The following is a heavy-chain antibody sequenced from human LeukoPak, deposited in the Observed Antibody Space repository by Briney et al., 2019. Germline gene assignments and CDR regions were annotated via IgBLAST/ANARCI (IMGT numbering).Heavy chain of an antibody. Sequence: GRSLRLSCAASGFTFSSYAMHWVRQAPGKGLEWVAVISYDGSNKYYADSVKGRFTISRDNSKNTLYLQMNSLRAEDTAVYSCAKVIAADGRDGAFDIWGQGTMVTVSS. V-gene: IGHV3-30-3*01. CDR2: ISYDGSNK. CDR3: AKVIAADGRDGAFDI. D-gene: IGHD6-13*01. CDR1: GFTFSSYA. J-gene: IGHJ3*02.